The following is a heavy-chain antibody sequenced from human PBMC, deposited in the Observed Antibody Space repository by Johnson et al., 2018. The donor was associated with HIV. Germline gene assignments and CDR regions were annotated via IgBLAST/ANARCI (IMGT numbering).Heavy chain of an antibody. J-gene: IGHJ3*02. V-gene: IGHV3-20*04. CDR2: INSDGSIT. CDR3: AKDQWSSSWTNDAFDI. Sequence: VQLVESGGGVVRPGGSLRLSCAASGFTFDDYGMSWVRQAPGKGLEWVSGINSDGSITTYADSVKGRFTISRDNAKNSLYLQMNSLRAEDTAVYYCAKDQWSSSWTNDAFDIWGQGTMVTVSS. CDR1: GFTFDDYG. D-gene: IGHD6-13*01.